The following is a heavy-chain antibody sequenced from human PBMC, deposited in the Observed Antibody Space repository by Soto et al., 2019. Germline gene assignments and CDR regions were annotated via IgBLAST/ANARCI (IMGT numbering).Heavy chain of an antibody. D-gene: IGHD6-19*01. CDR3: AKAGWAGDYYYGLDV. J-gene: IGHJ6*02. CDR2: VTFDGSRT. V-gene: IGHV3-30*18. CDR1: GFNFNDYA. Sequence: PGGSRRLSWAASGFNFNDYAMHWVRQAPGKGLEWVAVVTFDGSRTSYADSVKGRFTISRASSNNTVSLQMNSLTNEDTAVYYCAKAGWAGDYYYGLDVCGQGTTVTFSS.